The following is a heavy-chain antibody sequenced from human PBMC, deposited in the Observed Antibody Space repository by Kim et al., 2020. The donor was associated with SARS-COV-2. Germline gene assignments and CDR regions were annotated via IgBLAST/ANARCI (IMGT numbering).Heavy chain of an antibody. CDR2: ISWNSGSI. V-gene: IGHV3-9*01. J-gene: IGHJ6*02. D-gene: IGHD3-10*01. CDR3: AKDISGSVRGVTSYYYYGMDV. CDR1: GFTFDDYA. Sequence: GGSLRLSCAASGFTFDDYAMHWVRQAPGKGLEWVSGISWNSGSIGYADSVKGRFTISRDNAKNSLYLQMNSLRAEDTALYYCAKDISGSVRGVTSYYYYGMDVWGQGTTVTVSS.